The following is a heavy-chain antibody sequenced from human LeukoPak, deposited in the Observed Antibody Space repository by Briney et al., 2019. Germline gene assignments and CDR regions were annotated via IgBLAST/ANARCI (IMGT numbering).Heavy chain of an antibody. CDR1: GFTFSSYV. Sequence: GGSLRLSCAASGFTFSSYVMSWVRQAPGEGLEWVSAISGSGGSTYYADSVKGRFTISRDNSKNTLYLQMNSLRAEDTAVYYCAAKPSPYNAFQYWGQGTLVTVSS. D-gene: IGHD3-16*01. J-gene: IGHJ4*02. CDR2: ISGSGGST. V-gene: IGHV3-23*01. CDR3: AAKPSPYNAFQY.